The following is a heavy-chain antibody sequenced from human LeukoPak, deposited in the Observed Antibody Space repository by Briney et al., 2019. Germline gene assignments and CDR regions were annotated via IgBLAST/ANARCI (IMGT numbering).Heavy chain of an antibody. D-gene: IGHD3-22*01. CDR1: GYSINSGYY. J-gene: IGHJ4*02. CDR2: IYHSGST. Sequence: PSETLSLTCAVSGYSINSGYYWGWIRQLPGKGLGWIGSIYHSGSTYYNPSLKSRVTISLDTSKNKFSLKLSSVTAADTAVYYCARRTYYYDSGGPDYWGQGTQVTVSS. V-gene: IGHV4-38-2*01. CDR3: ARRTYYYDSGGPDY.